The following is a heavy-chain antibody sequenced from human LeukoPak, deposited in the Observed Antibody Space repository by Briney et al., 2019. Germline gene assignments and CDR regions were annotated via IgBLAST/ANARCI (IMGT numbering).Heavy chain of an antibody. J-gene: IGHJ4*02. Sequence: ASVKVSCKASGYTFTGYYMHWVRQAPGQGLEWMGWINPNSGGTNYAQKFQGRVTMTRDTSISTAYMELSRLRSDDTAVYYCARRSPGSGSGSYHFDYWGQGTLVTVSS. V-gene: IGHV1-2*02. D-gene: IGHD3-10*01. CDR1: GYTFTGYY. CDR2: INPNSGGT. CDR3: ARRSPGSGSGSYHFDY.